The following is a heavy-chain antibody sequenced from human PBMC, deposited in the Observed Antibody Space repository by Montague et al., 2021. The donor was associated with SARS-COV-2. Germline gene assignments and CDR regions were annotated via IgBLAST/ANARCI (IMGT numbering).Heavy chain of an antibody. J-gene: IGHJ4*02. V-gene: IGHV3-21*01. CDR2: ISSSGTYI. Sequence: SLRLSCAASGFTFNAYSMHWVRRAPGKGLEWVSSISSSGTYIYYADSVRGRFTISRDNAHNSLSLQLNSLRPGDTALYYCARDGVQFGDWPYYFAFWGQGTLVSVSS. D-gene: IGHD2-21*02. CDR3: ARDGVQFGDWPYYFAF. CDR1: GFTFNAYS.